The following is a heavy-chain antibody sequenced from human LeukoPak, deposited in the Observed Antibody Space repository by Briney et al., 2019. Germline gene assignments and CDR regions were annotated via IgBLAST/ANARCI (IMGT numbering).Heavy chain of an antibody. CDR1: GYTFTSYG. CDR2: ISAYNGNT. Sequence: ASVKVSCKASGYTFTSYGISWVRQAPGQGLECMGWISAYNGNTDYAQKLQGRVTMTTDTSTSTAYMELRSLRSDDTAVYYCARGESVGAKGASSDYWGQGTLVTVSS. V-gene: IGHV1-18*01. J-gene: IGHJ4*02. D-gene: IGHD1-26*01. CDR3: ARGESVGAKGASSDY.